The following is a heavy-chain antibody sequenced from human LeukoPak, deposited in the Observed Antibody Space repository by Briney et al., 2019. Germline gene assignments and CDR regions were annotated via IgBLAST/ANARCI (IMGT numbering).Heavy chain of an antibody. CDR3: ARYYGSGSYVTGGMDV. CDR2: ISTGGSTT. J-gene: IGHJ6*02. V-gene: IGHV3-48*03. D-gene: IGHD3-10*01. CDR1: VLTFSIYE. Sequence: GGSLRLSCAASVLTFSIYEMSWVRQAPGKGLEWLSYISTGGSTTHYADSVKGRFTMSRDNVKNSLYLQMNSLRAEDTAVYYCARYYGSGSYVTGGMDVWGQGTTVTVSS.